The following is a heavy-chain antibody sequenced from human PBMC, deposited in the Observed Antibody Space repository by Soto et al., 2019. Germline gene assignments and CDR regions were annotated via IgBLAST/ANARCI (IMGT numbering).Heavy chain of an antibody. V-gene: IGHV4-34*01. J-gene: IGHJ6*02. CDR2: INHSGST. D-gene: IGHD5-18*01. CDR1: VGPSVVTT. CDR3: ARGGGYSYGYYYYYGMDV. Sequence: TSETLSSPALSMVGPSVVTTGARSASPPGKGLEWIGEINHSGSTNYNPSLKSRVTISVDTSKNQFSLKLSSVTAADTAVYYCARGGGYSYGYYYYYGMDVWGQGTTVTVSS.